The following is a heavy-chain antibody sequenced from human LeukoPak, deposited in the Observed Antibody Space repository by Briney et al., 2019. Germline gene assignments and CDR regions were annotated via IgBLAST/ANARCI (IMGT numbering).Heavy chain of an antibody. CDR1: GYTFTSYD. J-gene: IGHJ3*02. CDR2: MNPNSGNT. CDR3: ATPTRGDDAFDI. D-gene: IGHD3-10*01. Sequence: GASVKVSCKASGYTFTSYDINWVRQATGQGLEWMGWMNPNSGNTGYAQKFQGRVTITRNTSISTAYMELSSLRSEDTAVYYCATPTRGDDAFDIWGQGTMVTVSS. V-gene: IGHV1-8*03.